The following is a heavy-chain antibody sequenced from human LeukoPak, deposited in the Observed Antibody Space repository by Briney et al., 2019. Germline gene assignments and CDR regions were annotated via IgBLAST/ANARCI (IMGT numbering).Heavy chain of an antibody. D-gene: IGHD6-13*01. Sequence: GGALRLSCTASGFTFSNYGMHWVRQAPGKGLEGVAVISYDGSKKYYADSVKGRFTISRDNSKNTLYLQMNSLRAEDTAVYYCAKDGSSSSWYSSYYYYYYMDVWGKGTTVTVSS. CDR3: AKDGSSSSWYSSYYYYYYMDV. J-gene: IGHJ6*03. V-gene: IGHV3-30*18. CDR2: ISYDGSKK. CDR1: GFTFSNYG.